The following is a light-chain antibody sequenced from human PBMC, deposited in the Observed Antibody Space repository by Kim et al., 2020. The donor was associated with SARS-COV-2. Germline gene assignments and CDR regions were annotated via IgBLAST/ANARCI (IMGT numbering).Light chain of an antibody. CDR1: SSDVGYYSS. Sequence: QSALTQPASVAGSPVQSITISCTGTSSDVGYYSSVSWYQQHPGKAPKRIMYAVSERGPGVSNRFYGSQFGNTASLTISRLRDENEADYYCNSHTTSSTYVFGAGTQLTVL. J-gene: IGLJ7*01. CDR3: NSHTTSSTYV. V-gene: IGLV2-14*01. CDR2: AVS.